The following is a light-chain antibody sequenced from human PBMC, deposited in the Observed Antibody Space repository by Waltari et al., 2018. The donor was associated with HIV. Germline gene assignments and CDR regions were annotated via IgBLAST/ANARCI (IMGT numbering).Light chain of an antibody. CDR2: GAN. CDR3: QSYDNTVSDSVV. Sequence: QSVLTQPPSVSGAPGQRVTISCSGSSNIGAGYDVQLYQQLPGTAPKLLIYGANNRPSGVPDRFSGSKSGASASLVIDGLQDEDEGDYYCQSYDNTVSDSVVFGGGTRVTVL. V-gene: IGLV1-40*03. CDR1: SNIGAGYD. J-gene: IGLJ2*01.